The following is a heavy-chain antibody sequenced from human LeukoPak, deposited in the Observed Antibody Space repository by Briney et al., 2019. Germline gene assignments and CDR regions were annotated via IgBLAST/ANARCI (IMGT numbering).Heavy chain of an antibody. V-gene: IGHV3-7*01. Sequence: GGSLRLSCAASGFTFSIYWMSWVRQAPGKGLEWVANIKQDGSEKYYVDSVKGRFTISRDNAKNSLYLQMNSLRAEDTAVYYCARVGYSSGWYRGDAFDIWGQGTMVTVSS. D-gene: IGHD6-19*01. CDR1: GFTFSIYW. CDR3: ARVGYSSGWYRGDAFDI. CDR2: IKQDGSEK. J-gene: IGHJ3*02.